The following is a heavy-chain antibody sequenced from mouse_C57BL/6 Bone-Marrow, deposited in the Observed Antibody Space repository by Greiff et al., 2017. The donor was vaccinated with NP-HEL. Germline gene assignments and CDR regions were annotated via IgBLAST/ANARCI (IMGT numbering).Heavy chain of an antibody. Sequence: VKLVESGAELVRPGASVTLSCKASGYTFTDYEMHWVKQTPVHGLEWIGAIDPETGGTAYNQKFKGKAILTADKSSSTAYMELRSLTSEDSAVYYCTRKAGTKWGQGTTLTVSS. CDR1: GYTFTDYE. V-gene: IGHV1-15*01. J-gene: IGHJ2*01. CDR3: TRKAGTK. D-gene: IGHD6-1*01. CDR2: IDPETGGT.